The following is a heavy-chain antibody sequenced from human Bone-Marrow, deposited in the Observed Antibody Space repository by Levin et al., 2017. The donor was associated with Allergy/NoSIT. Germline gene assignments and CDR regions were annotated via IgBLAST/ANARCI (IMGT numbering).Heavy chain of an antibody. CDR1: GGSFSGYY. J-gene: IGHJ4*02. V-gene: IGHV4-34*01. D-gene: IGHD3-22*01. CDR3: ARGGRYYYDSSGYFDY. CDR2: INHSGST. Sequence: SETLSLTCAVYGGSFSGYYWSWIRQPPGKGLEWIGEINHSGSTNYNPSLKSRVTISVDTSKNQFSLKLSSVTAADTAVYYCARGGRYYYDSSGYFDYWGQGTLVTVSS.